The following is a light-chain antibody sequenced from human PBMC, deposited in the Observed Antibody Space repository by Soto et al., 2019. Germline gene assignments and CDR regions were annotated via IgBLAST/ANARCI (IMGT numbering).Light chain of an antibody. CDR2: GAS. Sequence: EIVLTQSPGTLSLSPGERATLSCRASQSVSSSYLAWYQQKPGQAPRLLIYGASSRATAIPDRFSGSGSGKDFTLTISRLEPEDFAVYYCQHYGRSPVLFPFGPGTKVNIK. CDR1: QSVSSSY. J-gene: IGKJ3*01. CDR3: QHYGRSPVLFP. V-gene: IGKV3-20*01.